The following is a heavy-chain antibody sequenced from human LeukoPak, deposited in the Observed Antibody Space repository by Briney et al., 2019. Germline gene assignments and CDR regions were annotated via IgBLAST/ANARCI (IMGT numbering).Heavy chain of an antibody. CDR3: ASSLYSSSFYYYYGMDV. CDR1: GFTFSDYY. V-gene: IGHV3-11*01. J-gene: IGHJ6*02. Sequence: GGSLRLSCAASGFTFSDYYMSWIRQAPGKGLEWVSYISSSGSTIYYADSVKGRFTISRDNAKNSLYLQMNSLRAEDTAVYYCASSLYSSSFYYYYGMDVWGQGTTVTVSS. D-gene: IGHD6-13*01. CDR2: ISSSGSTI.